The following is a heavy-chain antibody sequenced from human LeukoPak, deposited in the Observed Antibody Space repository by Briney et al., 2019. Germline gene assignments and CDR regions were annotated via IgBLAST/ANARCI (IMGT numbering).Heavy chain of an antibody. CDR1: GGSISDHY. CDR2: ISGSGGST. J-gene: IGHJ4*02. CDR3: AKDLIASGARPTCFDY. D-gene: IGHD1-26*01. V-gene: IGHV3-23*01. Sequence: ETLSLTCSVSGGSISDHYWSWIRQAPGKGLEWVSAISGSGGSTYYADSVKGRFTISRDNSKNTLYLQMNSLRAEDTAVYYCAKDLIASGARPTCFDYWGQGTLVTVSS.